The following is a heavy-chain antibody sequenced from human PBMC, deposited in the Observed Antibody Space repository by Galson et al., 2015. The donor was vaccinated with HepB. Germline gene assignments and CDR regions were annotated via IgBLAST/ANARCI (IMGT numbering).Heavy chain of an antibody. J-gene: IGHJ6*02. V-gene: IGHV3-33*01. CDR2: IWYDGSNK. D-gene: IGHD3-3*01. CDR3: ARDFWSGYPYYGMDV. Sequence: SLRLSCAASGFTFSSSGMHWVRQAPGKGLEWVAVIWYDGSNKYYADSVKCRFTISRDNSKNTLYLQMNSLRAEDTAVYYCARDFWSGYPYYGMDVLGQGTTVTVSS. CDR1: GFTFSSSG.